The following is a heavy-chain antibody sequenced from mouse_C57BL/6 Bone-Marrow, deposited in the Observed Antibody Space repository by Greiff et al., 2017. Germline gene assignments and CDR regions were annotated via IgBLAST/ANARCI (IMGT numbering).Heavy chain of an antibody. J-gene: IGHJ2*01. CDR2: INYDGSST. D-gene: IGHD2-10*02. V-gene: IGHV5-16*01. CDR3: ARDGYDGSDY. Sequence: EVQLQQSEAGLVQPGSSMKLSCTASGFTFSDYYMAWVRQVPEQGLEWVANINYDGSSTYYLDSLKSRFIMSRDKAKNILYLQLSSLKSEDTATDYCARDGYDGSDYWGQGTTLTVTT. CDR1: GFTFSDYY.